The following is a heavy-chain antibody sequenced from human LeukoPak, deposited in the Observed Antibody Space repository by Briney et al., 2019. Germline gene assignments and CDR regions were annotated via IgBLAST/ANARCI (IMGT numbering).Heavy chain of an antibody. D-gene: IGHD6-6*01. J-gene: IGHJ5*02. CDR1: GFTFSSYS. V-gene: IGHV3-21*01. CDR3: ARSIAARLNWFDP. Sequence: PGGSLRLSCAASGFTFSSYSMNWVRQAPGKGLEWVSSISSSSSYIHYADSVKGRFTISRDNAKNSLYLQMNSLRAEDTAAYYCARSIAARLNWFDPWGQGTLVTVSS. CDR2: ISSSSSYI.